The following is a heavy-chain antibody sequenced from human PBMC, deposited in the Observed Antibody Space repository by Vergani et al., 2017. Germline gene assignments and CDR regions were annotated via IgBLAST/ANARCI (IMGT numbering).Heavy chain of an antibody. V-gene: IGHV1-2*02. CDR2: INPNRGGT. J-gene: IGHJ4*02. CDR1: GYTFTGYY. CDR3: ARDAYYYDSSGYYDY. Sequence: QVQLVQSGAEVKKPGASVKVSCKASGYTFTGYYMHWVRQAPGQGLEWMGWINPNRGGTNYAQKFQGRVTMTRDTSISTAYMELSRLRSDDTAVYYCARDAYYYDSSGYYDYWGQGTLVTVSS. D-gene: IGHD3-22*01.